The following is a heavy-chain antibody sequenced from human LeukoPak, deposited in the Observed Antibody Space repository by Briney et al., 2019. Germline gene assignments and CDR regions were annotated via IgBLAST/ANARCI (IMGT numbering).Heavy chain of an antibody. CDR3: ARDLEGFGPPDV. Sequence: GGSLRLSCAASGFTFSDHYVDWVRQAPGKGLEWVGRSTSKAYSYSTYYAASVKGRFTISRDDSRNSLYLQMNSLKIEDTAVYYCARDLEGFGPPDVWGQGTMVTVSS. V-gene: IGHV3-72*01. D-gene: IGHD3-16*01. CDR2: STSKAYSYST. CDR1: GFTFSDHY. J-gene: IGHJ3*01.